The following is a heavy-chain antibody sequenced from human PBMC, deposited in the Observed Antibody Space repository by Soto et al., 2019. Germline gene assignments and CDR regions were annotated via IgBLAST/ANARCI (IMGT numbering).Heavy chain of an antibody. D-gene: IGHD3-22*01. CDR2: IKSKTDGGTT. CDR3: TTLYWYYYDSSGYSPGLLDI. J-gene: IGHJ3*02. Sequence: SVSNAWMNWVRQAPGKGLEWVGRIKSKTDGGTTDYAAPVKGRFTISRDDSKNTLYLQMNSLKTEDTAVYYCTTLYWYYYDSSGYSPGLLDIWGQGTMVTVSS. V-gene: IGHV3-15*07. CDR1: SVSNAW.